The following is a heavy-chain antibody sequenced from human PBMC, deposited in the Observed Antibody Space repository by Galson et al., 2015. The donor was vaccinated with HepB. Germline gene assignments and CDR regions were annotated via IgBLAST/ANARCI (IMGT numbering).Heavy chain of an antibody. CDR1: GFTFSSYA. CDR3: AKDPPDDFWSGYYGASGDY. D-gene: IGHD3-3*01. V-gene: IGHV3-23*01. CDR2: ISDSGAT. Sequence: SLRLSCAASGFTFSSYAMDWVRQAPGKGLEWVSTISDSGATYYADSVKGRFTISRDNSKNTLYLQMNSLRAEDTAVYYCAKDPPDDFWSGYYGASGDYWGQGTLVTVSS. J-gene: IGHJ4*02.